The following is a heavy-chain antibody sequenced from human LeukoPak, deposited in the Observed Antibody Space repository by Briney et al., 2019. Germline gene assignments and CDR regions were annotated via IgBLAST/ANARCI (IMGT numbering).Heavy chain of an antibody. J-gene: IGHJ5*02. Sequence: ASVKVSCKASGYTFTSYDINWVRQATGQGLEWMGWINPNSGGTNYAQKFQGRVTMTRDTSISTAYMELSRLRSDDTAVYYCARDGLIAAAGTNWFDPWGQGTLVTVSS. CDR1: GYTFTSYD. CDR3: ARDGLIAAAGTNWFDP. CDR2: INPNSGGT. D-gene: IGHD6-13*01. V-gene: IGHV1-2*02.